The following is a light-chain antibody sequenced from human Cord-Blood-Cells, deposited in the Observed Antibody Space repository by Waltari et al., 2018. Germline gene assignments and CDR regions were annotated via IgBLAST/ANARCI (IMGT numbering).Light chain of an antibody. CDR1: SSNIGSNT. CDR3: AAWDDSLNGWV. J-gene: IGLJ3*02. V-gene: IGLV1-44*01. CDR2: SNN. Sequence: QSVLTQPPSASGTPGQRVTISCSASSSNIGSNTVTWYQQLPGTAPKLLIYSNNQRPSGVPARFSGSKSGTSASLAISGLQSEDEADYYCAAWDDSLNGWVFGGGTKLTVL.